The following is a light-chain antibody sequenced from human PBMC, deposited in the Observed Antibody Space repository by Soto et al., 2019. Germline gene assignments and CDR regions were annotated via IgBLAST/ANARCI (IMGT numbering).Light chain of an antibody. CDR3: MQGLQSPPT. V-gene: IGKV2-28*01. CDR1: QSLLHSNGYNY. J-gene: IGKJ1*01. Sequence: DIVMTQSPLSLPVTPGEPASISCRSSQSLLHSNGYNYLDWYLQKPGQSPQLLIYWGSNRASGVTDRFSGSGSGTDFTLKINRVEAEDVGVYFCMQGLQSPPTCGQGTKVEIK. CDR2: WGS.